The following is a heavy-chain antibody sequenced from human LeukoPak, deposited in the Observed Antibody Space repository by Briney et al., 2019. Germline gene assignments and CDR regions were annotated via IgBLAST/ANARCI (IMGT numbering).Heavy chain of an antibody. Sequence: ASVKVSCKASGCTFTGYYMHWVRQAPGQGLEWLGWINPKSGDTNYAQKFQGRVTMTRDTSISTADMDLSTLTSDDTAVYYCARGDMVRGYYYMDVWGKGTTVTISS. J-gene: IGHJ6*03. CDR3: ARGDMVRGYYYMDV. CDR1: GCTFTGYY. D-gene: IGHD3-10*01. V-gene: IGHV1-2*02. CDR2: INPKSGDT.